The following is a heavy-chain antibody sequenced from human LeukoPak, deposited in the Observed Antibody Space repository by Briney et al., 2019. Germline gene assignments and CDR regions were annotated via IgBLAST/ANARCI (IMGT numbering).Heavy chain of an antibody. J-gene: IGHJ4*02. Sequence: PSETLSLTCTVSGGSISSGGYYWSWIRQHPGKGLEWIGYIYYSGSTYYNPSLKSRVTISVDTSKNQFSLKLSSVTAADTAVYYCATLFRSGGSGSYDYWGQGTLVTVSS. D-gene: IGHD3-10*01. CDR2: IYYSGST. CDR3: ATLFRSGGSGSYDY. V-gene: IGHV4-31*03. CDR1: GGSISSGGYY.